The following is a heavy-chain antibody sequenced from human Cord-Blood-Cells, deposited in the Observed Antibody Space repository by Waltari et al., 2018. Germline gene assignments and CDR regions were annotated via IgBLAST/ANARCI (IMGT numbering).Heavy chain of an antibody. D-gene: IGHD6-13*01. J-gene: IGHJ5*02. V-gene: IGHV4-39*01. Sequence: LQLQESGPGLVKPSETLSLTCTVPGGSISSSSYYWGWIRQPPGKGLEWIGSIYYCGSTYYNPSLKSRVTISVDTSKNQFSLKLSSVTAADTAVYYCAAGMAAAGTRWFDPWGQGTLVTVSS. CDR1: GGSISSSSYY. CDR2: IYYCGST. CDR3: AAGMAAAGTRWFDP.